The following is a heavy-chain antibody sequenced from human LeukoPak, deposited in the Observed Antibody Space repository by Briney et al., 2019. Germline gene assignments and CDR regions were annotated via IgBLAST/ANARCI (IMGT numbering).Heavy chain of an antibody. CDR2: MFANGNA. CDR3: ARDIVAASSDGFDV. CDR1: GGSVSSFF. Sequence: SETLSLTCSVSGGSVSSFFWSWIRQPAGRELEWLGRMFANGNANYNPSFKSRISMSVDTSTSQFSLTLTSVTAADTAIYYCARDIVAASSDGFDVWGQGTTVIVSS. V-gene: IGHV4-4*07. J-gene: IGHJ3*01. D-gene: IGHD2-21*01.